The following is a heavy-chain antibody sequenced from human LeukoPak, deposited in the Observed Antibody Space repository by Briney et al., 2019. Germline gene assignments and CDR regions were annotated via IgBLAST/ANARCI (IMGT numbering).Heavy chain of an antibody. Sequence: PSETLSLTCTVSGGSISSYYWSWIRQPPGKGLEWIGYIYYSGSTNYNPSLKSRVTISVDTSKNQFSLKLSSVTAADTAVYYCAREIVVVVAATPYYYGMDVWGQGTTVTVSS. CDR1: GGSISSYY. V-gene: IGHV4-59*12. D-gene: IGHD2-15*01. J-gene: IGHJ6*02. CDR3: AREIVVVVAATPYYYGMDV. CDR2: IYYSGST.